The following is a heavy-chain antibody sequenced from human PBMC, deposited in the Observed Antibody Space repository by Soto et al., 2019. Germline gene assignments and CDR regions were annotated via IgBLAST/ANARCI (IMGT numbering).Heavy chain of an antibody. J-gene: IGHJ4*02. Sequence: QVQLVQSGAEVKKPGSSVKVSCKASGGSFSSSAISWVRQAPGQGLEWMGGIIPIFGTANYAQKFQGRVTITADESTSTAYMELSSLRSEDTAVYYCARSLGQWPVVRSPAYFDHWGQGTLVTVSS. CDR2: IIPIFGTA. CDR3: ARSLGQWPVVRSPAYFDH. CDR1: GGSFSSSA. V-gene: IGHV1-69*01. D-gene: IGHD6-19*01.